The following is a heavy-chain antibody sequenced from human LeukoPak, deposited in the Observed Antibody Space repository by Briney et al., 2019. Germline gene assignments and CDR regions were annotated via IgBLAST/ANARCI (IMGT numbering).Heavy chain of an antibody. V-gene: IGHV4-39*01. CDR3: ARRPIVGATSWYFDL. CDR2: IYYSGST. J-gene: IGHJ2*01. CDR1: GGSISSSRDY. D-gene: IGHD1-26*01. Sequence: SETLSLTCTVSGGSISSSRDYWAWLRQPPGKGLEWIANIYYSGSTYYSPSLKSRVTISVDTSKNQFSLKLSSVTAADTAVYYCARRPIVGATSWYFDLWGRGTLVTVSS.